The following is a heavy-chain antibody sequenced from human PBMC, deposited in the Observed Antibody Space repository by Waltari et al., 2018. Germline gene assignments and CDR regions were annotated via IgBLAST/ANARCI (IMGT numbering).Heavy chain of an antibody. CDR3: ARVYYYGSGSYFTD. V-gene: IGHV3-11*01. D-gene: IGHD3-10*01. Sequence: QMQLVESGGGLVKPGWSLRISCVASGFTFTDYYMSWVRRAPGKGLEWVSSISNSGSAKNYANSVKGRFTISRDNAKNSLSLHVDSLRAEDTAIYYCARVYYYGSGSYFTDWGQGTRVTVSS. J-gene: IGHJ4*02. CDR2: ISNSGSAK. CDR1: GFTFTDYY.